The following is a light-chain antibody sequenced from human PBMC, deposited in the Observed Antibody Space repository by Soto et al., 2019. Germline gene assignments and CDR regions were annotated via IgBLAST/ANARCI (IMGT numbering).Light chain of an antibody. V-gene: IGKV3-15*01. J-gene: IGKJ3*01. CDR3: QQYNNWPFT. Sequence: EIVMTQSPATRSVSPVERATLSCRASQSVSSNLAWYQQKPGQAPRLLIYGASTRATGIPARFSGSGSGTEFTLTISSLQSEDFAVYYCQQYNNWPFTFGPGTKVDIK. CDR1: QSVSSN. CDR2: GAS.